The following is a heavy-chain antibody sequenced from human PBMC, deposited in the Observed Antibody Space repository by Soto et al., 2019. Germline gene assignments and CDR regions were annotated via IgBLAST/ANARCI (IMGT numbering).Heavy chain of an antibody. CDR2: ISYDGSNK. CDR3: AKALSRPDWFDP. V-gene: IGHV3-30*18. Sequence: WGVRRPSRAASGFTLSRLCTHWGRPAPGKGLEWVAVISYDGSNKYYADSVKGRFTISRDNSKNTLYLQMNSLRAEDTAVYYCAKALSRPDWFDPWGQGTLVTVSS. CDR1: GFTLSRLC. D-gene: IGHD6-6*01. J-gene: IGHJ5*02.